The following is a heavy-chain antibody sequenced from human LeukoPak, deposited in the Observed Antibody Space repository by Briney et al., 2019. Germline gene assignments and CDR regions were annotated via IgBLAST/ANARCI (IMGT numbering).Heavy chain of an antibody. CDR2: INTYGTSA. CDR3: ARDNGYKFDY. Sequence: PGGSLRLSCEVSGFTFSSYWMNWVRQVPGKGLAWVSHINTYGTSAIYADSVKGRFTISRDNAKNMLFLQMDILRAEDTAVYYCARDNGYKFDYWGQGTLVTVSS. V-gene: IGHV3-74*01. CDR1: GFTFSSYW. D-gene: IGHD5-24*01. J-gene: IGHJ4*02.